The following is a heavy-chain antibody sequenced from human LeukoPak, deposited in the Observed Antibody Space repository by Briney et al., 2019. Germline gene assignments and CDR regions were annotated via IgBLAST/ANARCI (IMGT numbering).Heavy chain of an antibody. V-gene: IGHV4-4*09. D-gene: IGHD5-24*01. CDR1: GTSITPYS. J-gene: IGHJ3*02. CDR2: FYTSGNT. CDR3: ARQRAEMATITDDTFDM. Sequence: SETLSLTCSVSGTSITPYSWSWIRQPPGRGLEWIGHFYTSGNTHQNPSLKSRVTMSIDASKNQFSLRLSSMTAADTAVYYRARQRAEMATITDDTFDMWGQGTMVTVSS.